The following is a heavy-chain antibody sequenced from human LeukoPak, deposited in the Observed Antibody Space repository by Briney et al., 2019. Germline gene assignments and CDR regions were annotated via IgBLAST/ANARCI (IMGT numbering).Heavy chain of an antibody. Sequence: SETLSLTCTVSGGSMNSYFWGWIRQPPGKGLEWVGYINYSGSTNYNPSLKSRVTVSEDTSKTQFSLKLSSVTAADTAMYYCASTVGWLQFGLAIYHWGQGTLVTVSS. J-gene: IGHJ5*02. CDR2: INYSGST. CDR3: ASTVGWLQFGLAIYH. D-gene: IGHD5-24*01. CDR1: GGSMNSYF. V-gene: IGHV4-59*08.